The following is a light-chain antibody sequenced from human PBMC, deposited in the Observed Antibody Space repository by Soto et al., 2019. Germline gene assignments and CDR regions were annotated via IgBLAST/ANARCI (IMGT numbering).Light chain of an antibody. CDR1: QSVGNN. CDR3: QQYNNWPQYT. Sequence: EIVLTQSPATLSLPPGERATLSCRASQSVGNNLAWSHQKPGQAPGLLIYEASTRATGIPARFSGSGSGTDCTLTISSLEPEDFAVYYCQQYNNWPQYTFGQGTKLEIK. J-gene: IGKJ2*01. CDR2: EAS. V-gene: IGKV3-11*01.